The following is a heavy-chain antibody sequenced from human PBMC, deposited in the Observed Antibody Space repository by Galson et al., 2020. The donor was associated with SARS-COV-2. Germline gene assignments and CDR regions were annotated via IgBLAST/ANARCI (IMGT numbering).Heavy chain of an antibody. CDR3: ARGGNIITIFGVVITPTFFDY. CDR1: GGSISSYY. V-gene: IGHV4-59*01. D-gene: IGHD3-3*01. J-gene: IGHJ4*02. Sequence: SETLSLTCTVSGGSISSYYWSWIRQPPGKGLEWIGYIYYSGSTNYNPSLKSRVTISVDTSKNQFSLKLSSVTAADTAVYYCARGGNIITIFGVVITPTFFDYWGQGTLVTVSS. CDR2: IYYSGST.